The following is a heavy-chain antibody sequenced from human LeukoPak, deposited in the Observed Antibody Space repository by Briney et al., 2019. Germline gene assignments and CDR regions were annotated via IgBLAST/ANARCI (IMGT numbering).Heavy chain of an antibody. J-gene: IGHJ4*02. CDR1: RFTLSSYW. CDR3: AIRTAVY. CDR2: INTDGSST. D-gene: IGHD3-10*01. V-gene: IGHV3-74*01. Sequence: GGSLRLSCAASRFTLSSYWMHWVRQAPGKGLVWVSRINTDGSSTTYADSVKGRFTISRDNAMNTLYLQMNNLRADDTAVYYCAIRTAVYWGQGTLVSVSS.